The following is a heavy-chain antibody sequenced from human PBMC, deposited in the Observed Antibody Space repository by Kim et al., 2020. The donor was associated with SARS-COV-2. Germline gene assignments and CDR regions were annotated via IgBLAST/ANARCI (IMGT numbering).Heavy chain of an antibody. D-gene: IGHD2-15*01. CDR1: GFTFGDYA. V-gene: IGHV3-49*03. Sequence: GGSLRLSCTASGFTFGDYAMSWFRQAPGKGLEWVGFIRSKAYGGTTEYAASVKGRFTISRDDSKSIAYLQMNSLKTEDTAVYYCALAGGVAFDIWGQGTMVTVSS. J-gene: IGHJ3*02. CDR2: IRSKAYGGTT. CDR3: ALAGGVAFDI.